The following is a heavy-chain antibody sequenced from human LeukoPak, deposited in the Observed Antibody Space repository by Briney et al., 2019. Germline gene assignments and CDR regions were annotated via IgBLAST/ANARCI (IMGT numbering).Heavy chain of an antibody. J-gene: IGHJ4*02. Sequence: GGSLRLSCAASGFTFSSYDMHWVRQATGKGLEWVSAIGTACDTYYPGSVKGRFTISRENAKNSLYLQMNSLRAGDTAVYYCARGYYGSGSYLQPFDYWGQGTLVTVSS. CDR1: GFTFSSYD. CDR2: IGTACDT. CDR3: ARGYYGSGSYLQPFDY. V-gene: IGHV3-13*01. D-gene: IGHD3-10*01.